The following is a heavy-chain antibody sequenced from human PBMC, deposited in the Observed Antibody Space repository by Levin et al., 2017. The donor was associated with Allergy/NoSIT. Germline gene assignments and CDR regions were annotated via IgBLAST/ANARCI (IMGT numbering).Heavy chain of an antibody. Sequence: KTGGSLRLSCAASGFTFTDHHMTWIRQAPGKGLEWVSYITSSGTTMGYADSVKGRFTISRDNAKNSVYLQMDSLRAEDTAVYYCAREGPPGDSSFDYWGQGMLVTVSS. J-gene: IGHJ4*02. CDR1: GFTFTDHH. V-gene: IGHV3-11*01. CDR3: AREGPPGDSSFDY. D-gene: IGHD1-14*01. CDR2: ITSSGTTM.